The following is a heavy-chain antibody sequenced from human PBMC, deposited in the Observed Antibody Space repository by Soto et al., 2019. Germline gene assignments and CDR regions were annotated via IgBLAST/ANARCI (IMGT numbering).Heavy chain of an antibody. CDR3: ARGIRLQWLVRIISY. D-gene: IGHD6-19*01. CDR2: INPSGGST. CDR1: GYTFTSYY. Sequence: ASVKVSCKASGYTFTSYYMHWVRQAPGQGLEWMGIINPSGGSTSYAQKFQGRVTMTRDTSTSTVYMELSSLRSEDTAVYYCARGIRLQWLVRIISYWGQGTLVTVSS. V-gene: IGHV1-46*01. J-gene: IGHJ4*02.